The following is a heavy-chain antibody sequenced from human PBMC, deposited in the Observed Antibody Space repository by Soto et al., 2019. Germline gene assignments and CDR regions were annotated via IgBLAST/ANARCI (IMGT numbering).Heavy chain of an antibody. CDR2: IIPNIGIA. D-gene: IGHD3-22*01. V-gene: IGHV1-69*02. CDR3: ARGKDDDTSGYSFYGMDV. CDR1: GGTFSSYT. Sequence: GASVKVSCKASGGTFSSYTISWVRQAPGQGLEWVGRIIPNIGIANYAQKFQGRVTITADTSTSTAYMELSSLRSDDTAVYYCARGKDDDTSGYSFYGMDVWGQGTTVTVSS. J-gene: IGHJ6*02.